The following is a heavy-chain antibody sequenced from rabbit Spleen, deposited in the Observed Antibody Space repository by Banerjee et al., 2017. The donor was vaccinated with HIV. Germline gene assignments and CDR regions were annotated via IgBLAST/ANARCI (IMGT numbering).Heavy chain of an antibody. CDR1: GLDFSGDSY. CDR2: IDIGSSGFT. CDR3: ARDTSSSFSSYGMDL. J-gene: IGHJ6*01. Sequence: QSLEESGGDLVKPGASLTVTCKASGLDFSGDSYDSYMCWVRQAPGKGLEWIACIDIGSSGFTYFATWAKGRFTCSKTSSTTVTLQMTRLTAADTATYFCARDTSSSFSSYGMDLWGPGTLVTVS. D-gene: IGHD1-1*01. V-gene: IGHV1S40*01.